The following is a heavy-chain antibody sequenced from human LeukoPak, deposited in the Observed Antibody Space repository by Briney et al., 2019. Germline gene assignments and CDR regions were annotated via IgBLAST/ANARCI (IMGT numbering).Heavy chain of an antibody. J-gene: IGHJ4*02. V-gene: IGHV3-23*01. CDR2: ISGSGGST. D-gene: IGHD4-11*01. CDR1: GFTFSSYS. Sequence: GGSLRLSCAASGFTFSSYSMNWVRQAPGKGLEWVSAISGSGGSTYYADSVKGRFTISRDNSKNTLYLQMNSLRAEDTAVYYCASEPTTVTNWGFDYWGQGTLVTVSS. CDR3: ASEPTTVTNWGFDY.